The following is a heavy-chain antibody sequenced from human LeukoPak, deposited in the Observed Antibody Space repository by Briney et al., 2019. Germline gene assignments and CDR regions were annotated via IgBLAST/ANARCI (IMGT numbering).Heavy chain of an antibody. J-gene: IGHJ5*02. CDR2: INSDGSGP. Sequence: GGSLRLSCGASGFTFSTYWMYWFRQAPGKGPVWVSRINSDGSGPSYADSVKVRFTISRDNAKDTMYLQTNSLKAEDTAVYYCARGEDGLGSSWGQGTLVTVSS. CDR1: GFTFSTYW. D-gene: IGHD3-10*01. CDR3: ARGEDGLGSS. V-gene: IGHV3-74*01.